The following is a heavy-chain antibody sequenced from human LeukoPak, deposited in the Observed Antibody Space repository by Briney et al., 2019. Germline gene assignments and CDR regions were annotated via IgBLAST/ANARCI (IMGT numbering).Heavy chain of an antibody. CDR3: ARVTAYGSGYYYYMDV. CDR2: IYYSGST. D-gene: IGHD3-10*01. Sequence: PSDTLSLTCTVSGGSISSGGYYWSWIRQHPGKGLEWIGYIYYSGSTYYNPSLKSRVTISVDTSKNQFSLKLSSVTAADTAVYYCARVTAYGSGYYYYMDVWGKGTTVTVSS. CDR1: GGSISSGGYY. V-gene: IGHV4-31*03. J-gene: IGHJ6*03.